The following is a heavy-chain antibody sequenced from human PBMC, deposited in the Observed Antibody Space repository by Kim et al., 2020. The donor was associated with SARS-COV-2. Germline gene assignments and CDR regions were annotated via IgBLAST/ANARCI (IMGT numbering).Heavy chain of an antibody. D-gene: IGHD5-12*01. J-gene: IGHJ6*02. V-gene: IGHV5-10-1*01. Sequence: GESLKISCKGSGYSFTSYWISWVRQMPGKGLEWMGRIDPSDSYTNYSPSFQGHVTISADKSISTAYLQWSSLKASDTAMYYCASRTRGLAWLRARDNYYYYGMDVWGQGTTVTVSS. CDR1: GYSFTSYW. CDR3: ASRTRGLAWLRARDNYYYYGMDV. CDR2: IDPSDSYT.